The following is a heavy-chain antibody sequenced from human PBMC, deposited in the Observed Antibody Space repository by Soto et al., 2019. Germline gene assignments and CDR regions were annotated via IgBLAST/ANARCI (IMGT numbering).Heavy chain of an antibody. J-gene: IGHJ4*02. CDR1: GFTVSSNY. D-gene: IGHD3-22*01. CDR2: IYSGGST. CDR3: ARAKGGYDSSGYLS. Sequence: EVQLVESGGGLIQPGGSLRLSCAASGFTVSSNYMSWVRQAPGKGLEWVSVIYSGGSTYYADSVKGRFTISRDNSKNTLYLQMNSLRAEDTAVYYCARAKGGYDSSGYLSWGQGTPVTVSS. V-gene: IGHV3-53*01.